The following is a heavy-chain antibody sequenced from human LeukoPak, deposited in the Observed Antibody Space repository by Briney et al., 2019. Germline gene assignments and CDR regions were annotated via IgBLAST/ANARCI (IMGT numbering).Heavy chain of an antibody. Sequence: ASVKVSCKASGYTFTSYGISWVRQGPGQGLGWMGWISAYNGNTNYAQKLQGRVTMTTDTSTSTAYMELRSLRSDDTAVYYCARDSPIAAAWGTLGYWGQGTLVTVSS. D-gene: IGHD6-13*01. CDR1: GYTFTSYG. CDR2: ISAYNGNT. CDR3: ARDSPIAAAWGTLGY. J-gene: IGHJ4*02. V-gene: IGHV1-18*01.